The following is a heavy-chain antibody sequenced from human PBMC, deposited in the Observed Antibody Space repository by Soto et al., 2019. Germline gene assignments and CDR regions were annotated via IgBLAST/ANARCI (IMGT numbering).Heavy chain of an antibody. Sequence: SETLSLTCTVSVGSISSYYWSWIRQPPGKGLEWIGYIYHSGSTYYNPSLKSRVTISVDTSKNQFSLKLSSVTAADTAVYYCARHHDSWGQGTLVTVSS. CDR1: VGSISSYY. CDR3: ARHHDS. J-gene: IGHJ4*02. CDR2: IYHSGST. V-gene: IGHV4-59*08.